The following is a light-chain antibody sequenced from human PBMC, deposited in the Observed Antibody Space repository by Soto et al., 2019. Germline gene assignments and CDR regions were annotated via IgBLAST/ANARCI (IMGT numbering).Light chain of an antibody. J-gene: IGLJ3*02. CDR3: NSYTSSSTWV. V-gene: IGLV2-14*03. Sequence: QSALTQPASVSGSPEQSITISCTGTSSDVGASNFVSWFQHHPGKAPKVIVYDVSNRPSGVSNRFSGSKSGSTASLTISGLQAEDEADYYCNSYTSSSTWVFGGGTQLTVL. CDR1: SSDVGASNF. CDR2: DVS.